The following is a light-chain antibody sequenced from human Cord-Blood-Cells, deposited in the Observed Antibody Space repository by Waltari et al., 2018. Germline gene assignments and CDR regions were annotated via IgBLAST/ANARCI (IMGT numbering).Light chain of an antibody. V-gene: IGKV3-15*01. CDR1: QSVSSN. J-gene: IGKJ1*01. CDR3: QQYKNWPGT. CDR2: GAS. Sequence: EIVMTQSPATLSVSPGERATLSCRASQSVSSNLAWYQQKPGQAPRRLIYGASTRATGIPARFSGSGSGTEFTRTISSRQSEDVAVYYCQQYKNWPGTFGQGTKVEIK.